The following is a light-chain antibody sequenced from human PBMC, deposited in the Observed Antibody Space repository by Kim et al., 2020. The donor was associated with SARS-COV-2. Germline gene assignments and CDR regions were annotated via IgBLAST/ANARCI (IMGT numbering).Light chain of an antibody. V-gene: IGKV1-39*01. CDR1: QSISRF. CDR2: HAS. Sequence: CASVGDRITLTCRTSQSISRFLSWYQENPGEAPKLLLYHASTLQSGVPSRFSGSGSERDFTLSINSLQPEDFATYFCQESYSRPYTFGRGTKLEI. J-gene: IGKJ2*01. CDR3: QESYSRPYT.